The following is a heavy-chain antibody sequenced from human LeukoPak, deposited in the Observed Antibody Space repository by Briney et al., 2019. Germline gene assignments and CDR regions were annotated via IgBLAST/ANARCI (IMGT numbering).Heavy chain of an antibody. CDR1: GGSISSGGYY. CDR2: IYYSGST. Sequence: KPSETLSLTCTVSGGSISSGGYYWSWIRQHPGKGLEWIGYIYYSGSTYYNPSLKSRVTISVDTSKNQFSLKLSSVTAADTAVYYCARDRWNPIRKGSTTWGQGTLVTVSS. D-gene: IGHD1-1*01. J-gene: IGHJ5*02. V-gene: IGHV4-31*03. CDR3: ARDRWNPIRKGSTT.